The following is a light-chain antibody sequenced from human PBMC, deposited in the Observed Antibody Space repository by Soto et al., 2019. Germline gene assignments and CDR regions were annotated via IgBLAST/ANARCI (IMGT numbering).Light chain of an antibody. CDR1: QSISSW. CDR3: QQYNRYWT. Sequence: DIQMTQSPSTLSASVGDRVTITCRASQSISSWLAWYQEKPGKAPKLLIYKASSLESGVPSRFIGSRSGTDVTLTTSSLQPDDFASYYCQQYNRYWTFGQGTKVEFK. V-gene: IGKV1-5*03. CDR2: KAS. J-gene: IGKJ1*01.